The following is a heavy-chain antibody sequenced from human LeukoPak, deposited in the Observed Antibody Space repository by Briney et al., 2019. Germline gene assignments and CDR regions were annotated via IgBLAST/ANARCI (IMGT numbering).Heavy chain of an antibody. D-gene: IGHD6-13*01. CDR2: VIPIFSTA. CDR3: ARVSSSWYQDWYFDL. CDR1: GGTFSNYA. V-gene: IGHV1-69*06. J-gene: IGHJ2*01. Sequence: PVKVSCKASGGTFSNYAIGWVRQAPGQGLEWMGGVIPIFSTANYAQKFQGRVTITADRSTSTAYMELSSLRSEDTAVYYCARVSSSWYQDWYFDLWGRGTLVTVSS.